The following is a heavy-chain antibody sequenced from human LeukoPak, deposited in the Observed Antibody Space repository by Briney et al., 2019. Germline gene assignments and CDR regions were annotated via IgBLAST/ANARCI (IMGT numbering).Heavy chain of an antibody. D-gene: IGHD6-19*01. Sequence: ASVKVSCKASGGTFSSYAISWVRQAPGQGLEWMGWINPNSGGTNYAQKFQGRVTMTRDTSISTAYMELSRLRSDDTAVYYCARLNSGWYDFDYWGQRTLVTVSS. V-gene: IGHV1-2*02. CDR2: INPNSGGT. CDR1: GGTFSSYA. CDR3: ARLNSGWYDFDY. J-gene: IGHJ4*02.